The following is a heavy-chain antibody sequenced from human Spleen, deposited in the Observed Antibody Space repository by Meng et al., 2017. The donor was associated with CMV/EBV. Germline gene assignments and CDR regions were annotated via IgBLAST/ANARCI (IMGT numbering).Heavy chain of an antibody. J-gene: IGHJ6*02. CDR3: AKGYSYGMDV. CDR2: IRSDGSNK. V-gene: IGHV3-30*02. CDR1: GFTFSDYG. Sequence: GGSLRLSCAASGFTFSDYGMHWVRQAPGKGLEWVAFIRSDGSNKYYADSVKGRFTISKDNSKNTLHLQMNSLRTEDTAVYYCAKGYSYGMDVWGQGTTVTVSS.